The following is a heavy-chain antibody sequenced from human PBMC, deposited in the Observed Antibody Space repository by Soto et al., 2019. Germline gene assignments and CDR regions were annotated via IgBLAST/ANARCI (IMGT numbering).Heavy chain of an antibody. V-gene: IGHV4-31*03. J-gene: IGHJ5*02. CDR1: GGSITSGGYY. CDR3: AKDRGQYCSGGNCYSGEWFDP. Sequence: QVQLQESGPGLVKPSQTLSLTCSVSGGSITSGGYYWNWIRQHPGKGLEWIGYISYSGTTYYNPSLKSRVTISVDTSKNQFSLKVTSVTAADTAVYYSAKDRGQYCSGGNCYSGEWFDPWGQGTPVTVSS. CDR2: ISYSGTT. D-gene: IGHD2-15*01.